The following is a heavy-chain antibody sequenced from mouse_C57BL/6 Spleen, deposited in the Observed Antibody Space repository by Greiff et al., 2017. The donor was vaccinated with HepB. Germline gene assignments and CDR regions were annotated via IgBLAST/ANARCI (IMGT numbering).Heavy chain of an antibody. J-gene: IGHJ3*01. V-gene: IGHV1-15*01. CDR1: GYTFTDYE. D-gene: IGHD1-1*01. Sequence: VKLMESGAELVRPGASVTLSCKASGYTFTDYEMHWVKQTPVHGLEWIGSIDPETGGTAYNQKFKGKALLTADKSSSTAYMELRSLTSEDSAVYYCTRFYYGSLLYWGQGTLVTVSA. CDR2: IDPETGGT. CDR3: TRFYYGSLLY.